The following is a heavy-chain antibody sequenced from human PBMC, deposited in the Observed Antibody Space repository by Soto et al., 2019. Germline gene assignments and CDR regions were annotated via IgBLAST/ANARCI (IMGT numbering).Heavy chain of an antibody. V-gene: IGHV3-74*01. J-gene: IGHJ5*02. CDR2: INSDGSRT. CDR1: GFTFSNYW. CDR3: ATMVGTYVDPNTWFDP. Sequence: PGGSLRLSCAASGFTFSNYWMHWVRQAPGKGLVWVSRINSDGSRTSYADSVKGRFTISRDNAKNTLYLQMNSLRAEDTAVYYCATMVGTYVDPNTWFDPWGQGTRVTVSS. D-gene: IGHD3-10*01.